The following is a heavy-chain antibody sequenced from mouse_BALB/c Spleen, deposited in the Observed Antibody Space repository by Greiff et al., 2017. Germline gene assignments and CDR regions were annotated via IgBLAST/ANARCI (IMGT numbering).Heavy chain of an antibody. D-gene: IGHD2-3*01. J-gene: IGHJ3*01. Sequence: VKLMESGPGLVAPSQSLSITCTVSGFSLTSYGVHWVRQPPGKGLEWLGVIWAGGSTNYNSALMSRLSISKDNSKSQVFLKMNSLQTDDTAMYYCARDLGDDGYSWFAYWGQGTLVTVSA. CDR2: IWAGGST. V-gene: IGHV2-9*02. CDR3: ARDLGDDGYSWFAY. CDR1: GFSLTSYG.